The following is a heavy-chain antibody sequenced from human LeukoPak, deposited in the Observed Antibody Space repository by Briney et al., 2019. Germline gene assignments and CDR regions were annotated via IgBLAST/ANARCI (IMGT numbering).Heavy chain of an antibody. CDR3: ARTPLRYYFDY. J-gene: IGHJ4*02. CDR1: GGSISSGGYY. CDR2: IYYSGST. V-gene: IGHV4-31*11. Sequence: PSETLSLTCAVSGGSISSGGYYWSWIRQHPGKGLEWIGYIYYSGSTYYNPSLKSRVTISVDTSKNQFSLKLSSVTAADTAVYYCARTPLRYYFDYWGQGTLVTVSS.